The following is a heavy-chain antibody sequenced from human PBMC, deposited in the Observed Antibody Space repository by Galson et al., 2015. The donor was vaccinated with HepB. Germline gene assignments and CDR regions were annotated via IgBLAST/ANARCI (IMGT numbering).Heavy chain of an antibody. CDR2: ISSSSSTM. V-gene: IGHV3-48*04. CDR3: ARGSDY. Sequence: SLRLSCAASGFTFSSYSMNWVRQAPGKGLEWVSYISSSSSTMHYADSVKGRFTISRDNAKNSLYLQMNSLRAEDTAVYYCARGSDYWGQGTQVTVSS. CDR1: GFTFSSYS. J-gene: IGHJ4*02.